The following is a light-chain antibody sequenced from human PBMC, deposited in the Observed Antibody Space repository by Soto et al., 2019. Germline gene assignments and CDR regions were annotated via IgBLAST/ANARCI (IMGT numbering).Light chain of an antibody. V-gene: IGKV1-33*01. CDR1: QDISNY. Sequence: DIQMTQSPSSLSASVGDRVTITCQASQDISNYLNWYQQKPGKAPKLLIYDASNLETGVPSRFSGSGSGTDFTFTISSLQPEDIATYYCQQYDTLGPLFGQGTKLEIK. CDR3: QQYDTLGPL. J-gene: IGKJ2*01. CDR2: DAS.